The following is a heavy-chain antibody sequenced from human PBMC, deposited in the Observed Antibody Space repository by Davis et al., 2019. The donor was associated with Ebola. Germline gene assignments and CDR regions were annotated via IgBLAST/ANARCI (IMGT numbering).Heavy chain of an antibody. Sequence: SVKVSCKASGGTFSSYTISWVRQAPGQGLEWMGRIIPILGITNYAQKFQGRVTITADKSTSTAYMELSSLRSEDTAVYYCAADPEYYYYYGMDVWGKGTTVTVSS. CDR3: AADPEYYYYYGMDV. J-gene: IGHJ6*04. CDR1: GGTFSSYT. V-gene: IGHV1-69*02. CDR2: IIPILGIT.